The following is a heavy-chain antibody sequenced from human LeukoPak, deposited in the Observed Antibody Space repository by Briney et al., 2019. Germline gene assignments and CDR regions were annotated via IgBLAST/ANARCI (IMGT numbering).Heavy chain of an antibody. CDR1: GYTFTGYY. CDR2: TNPNSGGT. CDR3: AREPQPSYYYYYMDV. Sequence: GASVKVSCKASGYTFTGYYMHWVRQAPGQGLECMGWTNPNSGGTNYAQKFQGRVTMTRDTSISTAYMELSRLRSDDTAVYYCAREPQPSYYYYYMDVWGKGTTVTVSS. J-gene: IGHJ6*03. V-gene: IGHV1-2*02.